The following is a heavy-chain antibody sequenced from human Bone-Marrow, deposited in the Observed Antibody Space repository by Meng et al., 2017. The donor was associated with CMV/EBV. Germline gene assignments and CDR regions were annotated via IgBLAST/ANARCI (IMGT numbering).Heavy chain of an antibody. Sequence: ESEDDAVQLRRSPGLAGAALGFTFSGDGKPWGRQAQGKGQEWVAFIRYDGSNKYYEDSVKGRFTISRDNSKNTLYLQMNSLRAEDTAVYYCAKDIHLPFDCWGQGTLVTVSS. CDR3: AKDIHLPFDC. CDR1: GFTFSGDG. V-gene: IGHV3-30*02. J-gene: IGHJ4*02. CDR2: IRYDGSNK.